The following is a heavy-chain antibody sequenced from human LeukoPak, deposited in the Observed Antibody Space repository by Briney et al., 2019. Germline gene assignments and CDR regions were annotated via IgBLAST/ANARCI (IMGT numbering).Heavy chain of an antibody. Sequence: ASVKVSCKASGYTFTSYGISWVRQAPGQGLEWMGWISAYNGNTNYAQKLQGRVTMTTDTSTSTAYMELRSLRSDDTAVYYCARYKLLWFGELPDENWFDPWGQGTLVTVSS. CDR1: GYTFTSYG. V-gene: IGHV1-18*01. J-gene: IGHJ5*02. CDR2: ISAYNGNT. D-gene: IGHD3-10*01. CDR3: ARYKLLWFGELPDENWFDP.